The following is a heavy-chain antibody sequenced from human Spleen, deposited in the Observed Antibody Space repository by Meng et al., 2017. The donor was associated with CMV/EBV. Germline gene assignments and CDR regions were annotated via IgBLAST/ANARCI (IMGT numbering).Heavy chain of an antibody. V-gene: IGHV4-4*07. J-gene: IGHJ4*02. D-gene: IGHD3-22*01. CDR2: IYTSGST. CDR3: ARDPGPYYYDSSGYYYFDY. CDR1: GGSISSYY. Sequence: QARLQEAGPGLVKPSETLSLTCIVSGGSISSYYWSWIRQPAGKGLEWIGRIYTSGSTNYNPSLKSRVTMSVDTSKNQFSLKLSSVTAADTAVYYCARDPGPYYYDSSGYYYFDYWGQGTLVTVSS.